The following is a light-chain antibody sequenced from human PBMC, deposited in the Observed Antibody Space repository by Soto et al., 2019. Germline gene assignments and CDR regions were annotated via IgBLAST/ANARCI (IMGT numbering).Light chain of an antibody. CDR3: QQSYSSWWT. CDR1: QSVSSY. V-gene: IGKV3-11*01. CDR2: DAS. J-gene: IGKJ1*01. Sequence: EIVLTQSPGTLSLSPGERATLSCRASQSVSSYLAWYQQKPGQAPRLLIYDASNRATGIPARFSGSGSGTDFTLTISSLRLEDFATYYCQQSYSSWWTFGQGTKVDIK.